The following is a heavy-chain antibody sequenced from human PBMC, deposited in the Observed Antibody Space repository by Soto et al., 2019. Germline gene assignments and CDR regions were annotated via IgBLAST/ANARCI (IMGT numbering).Heavy chain of an antibody. CDR1: GDSVSSNSAA. D-gene: IGHD3-3*01. V-gene: IGHV6-1*01. J-gene: IGHJ6*03. CDR3: ARGKLPITIFGVVIANSGGYYMDV. CDR2: TYYRSKWYN. Sequence: SQTLSLTCSISGDSVSSNSAAWNWIRQSPSRGLEWLGRTYYRSKWYNDYAVSVKSRITINPDTSKNQFSLQLNSVTAADTAVYYCARGKLPITIFGVVIANSGGYYMDVWGKGTTVTVSS.